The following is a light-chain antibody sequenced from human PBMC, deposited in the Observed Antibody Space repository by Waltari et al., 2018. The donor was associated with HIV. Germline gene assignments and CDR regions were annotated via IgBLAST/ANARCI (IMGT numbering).Light chain of an antibody. CDR3: AAWDDSLNGWV. V-gene: IGLV1-44*01. J-gene: IGLJ3*02. Sequence: QSVLTQPPSASGTPGQRVTIPCSGSSSNIGSYTVHWYQQLPGTAPKLLIYSNNQRPSGVPDRFSGSKSGTSASLAISGLQSEDEADYYCAAWDDSLNGWVFGGGTKLTVL. CDR1: SSNIGSYT. CDR2: SNN.